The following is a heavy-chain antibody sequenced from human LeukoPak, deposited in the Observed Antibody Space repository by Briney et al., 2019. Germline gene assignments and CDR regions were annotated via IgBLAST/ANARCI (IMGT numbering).Heavy chain of an antibody. CDR1: GFAFSSYT. J-gene: IGHJ2*01. D-gene: IGHD3-10*01. V-gene: IGHV3-21*01. CDR3: AKGMVWYFDL. CDR2: ISSSSIYR. Sequence: GGSLRLSCATSGFAFSSYTMNWVRQAPGKGLEWVSSISSSSIYRYSADSVKGRFTISRDNAKNSLYLQMNSLRAEDTAVYYCAKGMVWYFDLWGRGTLVTVSS.